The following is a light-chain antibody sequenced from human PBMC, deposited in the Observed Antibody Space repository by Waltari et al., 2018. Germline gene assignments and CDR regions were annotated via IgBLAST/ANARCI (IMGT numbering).Light chain of an antibody. CDR2: STK. Sequence: QSVLTQPPSASGTPGLRVPISCSGSSSNIGSNPVNWYHQIPGTAPKLLIYSTKQRPSGLPYRFSGSKSGNSDSLAISGLQSEDEADYYCATWDDSLNAAVVGGGTQLSVL. V-gene: IGLV1-44*01. CDR1: SSNIGSNP. CDR3: ATWDDSLNAAV. J-gene: IGLJ7*01.